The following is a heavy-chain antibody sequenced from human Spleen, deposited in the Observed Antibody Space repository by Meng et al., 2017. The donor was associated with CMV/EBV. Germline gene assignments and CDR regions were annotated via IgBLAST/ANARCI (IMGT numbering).Heavy chain of an antibody. Sequence: GESLKISCTASGFIFSNYAIHWVRRASGKGLEWVAVISYDGTNQHYADSVKGRFTISRDKSKNTVYLQMNSLRTEDTAVYHCARVRVAYYYYYGMDVWGQGTTVTVSS. V-gene: IGHV3-30-3*01. CDR1: GFIFSNYA. CDR3: ARVRVAYYYYYGMDV. D-gene: IGHD3-3*01. J-gene: IGHJ6*02. CDR2: ISYDGTNQ.